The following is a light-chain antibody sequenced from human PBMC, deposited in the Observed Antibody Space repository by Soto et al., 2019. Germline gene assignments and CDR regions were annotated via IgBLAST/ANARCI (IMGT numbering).Light chain of an antibody. Sequence: DVVMTQSPLSLPVTLGQPASISCRSSQSLVHSDGNTYLSWFQQRPGQSPRRLIYKVSKRDSGVPDRFSGSGSGTDFTLKISRVEAEYVGIYYCMQGTHSYTFGQGTRLDIK. CDR1: QSLVHSDGNTY. V-gene: IGKV2-30*02. CDR3: MQGTHSYT. CDR2: KVS. J-gene: IGKJ2*01.